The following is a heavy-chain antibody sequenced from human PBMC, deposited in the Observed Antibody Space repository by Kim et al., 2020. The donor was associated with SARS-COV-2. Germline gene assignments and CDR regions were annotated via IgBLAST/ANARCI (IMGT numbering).Heavy chain of an antibody. J-gene: IGHJ6*02. CDR1: GDSVSDFS. CDR2: VFSSGRT. CDR3: AKIMVVATFGMDV. V-gene: IGHV4-59*02. D-gene: IGHD2-8*01. Sequence: SETLSLTCTVSGDSVSDFSWTWIRQSPGKGLEWIGNVFSSGRTTYNPSLRSRVTISLDTSKNQFSLKVTSMTAADTAMYYCAKIMVVATFGMDVWGQGTTVTVSS.